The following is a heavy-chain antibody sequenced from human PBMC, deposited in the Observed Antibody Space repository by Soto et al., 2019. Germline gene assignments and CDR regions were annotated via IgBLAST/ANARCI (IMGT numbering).Heavy chain of an antibody. CDR3: ATLKRQTAITVLLVVIPYFDY. J-gene: IGHJ4*02. D-gene: IGHD3-22*01. CDR1: GFTFSSYA. V-gene: IGHV3-23*01. Sequence: HPGGSLRLSCAASGFTFSSYAMSWVRQAPGKGLEWVSSISGSGGSTRYADSVMGRFTISRDNSKNTLSLQMNTLTVEDTAIYYCATLKRQTAITVLLVVIPYFDYWGQGTLVTVSS. CDR2: ISGSGGST.